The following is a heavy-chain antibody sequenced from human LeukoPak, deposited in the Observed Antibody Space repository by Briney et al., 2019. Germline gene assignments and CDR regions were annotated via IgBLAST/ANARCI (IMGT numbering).Heavy chain of an antibody. D-gene: IGHD6-13*01. CDR3: ARDDRIAAAGTFDY. V-gene: IGHV3-53*01. J-gene: IGHJ4*02. Sequence: GGSLRLSCAASGFTVSNSFMSWVRQAPGKGLEWVSVIYSGGTTYYADSVKGRFTISRGNSKNTLYLQMNSLRAEYTALYYCARDDRIAAAGTFDYWGQGTLVTVSS. CDR1: GFTVSNSF. CDR2: IYSGGTT.